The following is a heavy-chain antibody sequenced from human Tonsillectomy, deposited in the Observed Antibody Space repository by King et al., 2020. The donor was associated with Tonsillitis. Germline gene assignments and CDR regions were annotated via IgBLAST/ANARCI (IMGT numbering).Heavy chain of an antibody. CDR1: GYTFTSYY. J-gene: IGHJ4*02. CDR3: ARGQHYYDSSGYYPLYFDY. Sequence: VQLVESGAEVTKPGASVKVSCKASGYTFTSYYMHWVRQAPGQGLEWMGIINPSAGSTSYAQKFQGRATMTRDTSTSTVYMELSSLTSEDTAVYYCARGQHYYDSSGYYPLYFDYWGQGTLITVSS. D-gene: IGHD3-22*01. CDR2: INPSAGST. V-gene: IGHV1-46*01.